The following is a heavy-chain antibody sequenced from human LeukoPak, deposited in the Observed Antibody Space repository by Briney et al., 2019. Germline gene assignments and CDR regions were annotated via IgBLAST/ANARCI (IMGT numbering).Heavy chain of an antibody. J-gene: IGHJ4*02. D-gene: IGHD6-13*01. CDR1: GGSISSYY. CDR2: IYYSGST. V-gene: IGHV4-59*08. Sequence: SETLSLTCTVSGGSISSYYWSWIRQPPGKGLEWIGYIYYSGSTNYNPSLKSRVTISVDTSKNQFSLKLSSVTAADTAVYYCARGRSSSWQPSQRVHFDYWGQGTLVTVSS. CDR3: ARGRSSSWQPSQRVHFDY.